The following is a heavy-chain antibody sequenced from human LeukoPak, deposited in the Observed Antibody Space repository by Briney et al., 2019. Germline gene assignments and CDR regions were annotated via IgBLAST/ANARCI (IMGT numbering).Heavy chain of an antibody. CDR2: IYHSGGT. CDR3: ASLQSYSGLYTYYYYMDV. CDR1: GYSITSGYY. J-gene: IGHJ6*03. Sequence: PSETLSLTCAVSGYSITSGYYWGWIRQPPGKGLEWIGSIYHSGGTYYNPSLKSRVTISVDTSKNQFSLKLSSVTAADTAVYYCASLQSYSGLYTYYYYMDVWGKGTTVTVSS. V-gene: IGHV4-38-2*01. D-gene: IGHD6-19*01.